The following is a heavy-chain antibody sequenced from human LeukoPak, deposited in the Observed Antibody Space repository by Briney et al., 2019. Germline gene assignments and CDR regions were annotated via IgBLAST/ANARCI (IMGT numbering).Heavy chain of an antibody. CDR2: IIPIFGTA. J-gene: IGHJ3*02. CDR1: GGTFSSYA. V-gene: IGHV1-69*01. CDR3: ARGGGYSYGFNAFDI. D-gene: IGHD5-18*01. Sequence: SVKVSCKASGGTFSSYAISWVRQAPGQGLEWMGGIIPIFGTANYAQKFQGRVTITADESTSTAYVELSSLRSEDTAVYYCARGGGYSYGFNAFDIWGQGTMVTVSS.